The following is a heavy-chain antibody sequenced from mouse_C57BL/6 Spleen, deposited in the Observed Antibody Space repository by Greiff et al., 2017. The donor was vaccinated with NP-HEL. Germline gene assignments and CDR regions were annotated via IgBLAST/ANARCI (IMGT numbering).Heavy chain of an antibody. CDR2: ISNGGGST. J-gene: IGHJ1*03. D-gene: IGHD1-1*01. V-gene: IGHV5-12*01. Sequence: EVQLVESGGGLVQPGGSLKLSCAASGFTFSDYYMYWVRQTPENRLEWVAYISNGGGSTYYPDTVKGRFTISRDTPHNTRYLQMSRLKTQDTAMYYSARADYYGSKGNWYFEVRGTWTTVTV. CDR1: GFTFSDYY. CDR3: ARADYYGSKGNWYFEV.